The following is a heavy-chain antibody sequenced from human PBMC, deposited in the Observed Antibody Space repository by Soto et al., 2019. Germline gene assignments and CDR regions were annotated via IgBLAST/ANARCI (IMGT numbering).Heavy chain of an antibody. CDR1: GLSLSSSEVG. D-gene: IGHD6-13*01. CDR2: IFWNDDE. Sequence: SGPTLVNPTQTLTLTCTFSGLSLSSSEVGVGWIRQPPGKALEWLALIFWNDDERYNPSLKSRLTITKDISKNQVVLTMTNMDPVDTATYYCAHSRVFDWFDPWGQGTLVTVSS. J-gene: IGHJ5*02. CDR3: AHSRVFDWFDP. V-gene: IGHV2-5*01.